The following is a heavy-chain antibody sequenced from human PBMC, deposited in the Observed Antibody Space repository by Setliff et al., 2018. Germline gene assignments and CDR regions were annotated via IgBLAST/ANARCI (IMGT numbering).Heavy chain of an antibody. J-gene: IGHJ3*02. V-gene: IGHV4-30-4*08. Sequence: SETLSLTCTVSGGSISSGDYYWSWIRQPPGKGLEWIGCIYYSGSTYYNPSLKSRVTISVDTSKNQFSLKLSSVTAADTAVYYCARDVFPYHYEGAFDIWGQGTMVTVSS. CDR1: GGSISSGDYY. CDR2: IYYSGST. CDR3: ARDVFPYHYEGAFDI. D-gene: IGHD3-22*01.